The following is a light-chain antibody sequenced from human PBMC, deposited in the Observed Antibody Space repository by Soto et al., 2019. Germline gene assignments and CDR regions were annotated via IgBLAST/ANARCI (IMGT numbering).Light chain of an antibody. CDR1: QSVASN. CDR2: GTS. J-gene: IGKJ5*01. CDR3: QHYNNWPIT. V-gene: IGKV3-15*01. Sequence: EIVMTQSPASLSVSPGESVTLSCRASQSVASNLAWYQQKPGQAPRLLIYGTSTRATGVPARFSGSGSGTDFTLTISSIQAADFAVYHCQHYNNWPITFGQGTRLEIK.